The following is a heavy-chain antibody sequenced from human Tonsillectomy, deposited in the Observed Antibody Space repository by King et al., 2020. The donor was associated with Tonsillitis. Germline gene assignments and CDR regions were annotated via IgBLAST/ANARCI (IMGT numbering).Heavy chain of an antibody. CDR2: MSGSSART. Sequence: VQLVESGGGLVQPGVSLRLSCAASGFTFITYAMPWVRQAPGKGLEWVSVMSGSSARTYQADSVKGRFTISRDNSKNTLYLQMNSLRAEDTAVYYCAKCPYDFWSGGLYYAMDVWGQGTTVTVSS. D-gene: IGHD3-3*01. CDR3: AKCPYDFWSGGLYYAMDV. V-gene: IGHV3-23*04. CDR1: GFTFITYA. J-gene: IGHJ6*02.